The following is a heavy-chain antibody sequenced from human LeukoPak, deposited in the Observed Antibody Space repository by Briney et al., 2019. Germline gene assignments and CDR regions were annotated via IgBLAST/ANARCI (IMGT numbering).Heavy chain of an antibody. V-gene: IGHV3-11*01. CDR2: IASVGNPT. CDR3: ARGYYIGDAFDI. CDR1: GFPFSGYY. J-gene: IGHJ3*02. Sequence: PGRSLRLSCAASGFPFSGYYMAWIRQAPGKGLEWVSYIASVGNPTYYADSVKGRFTISRDNAKNSLYLQMNSLRAEDTALYYCARGYYIGDAFDIWGQGTMVTVSS. D-gene: IGHD3-10*01.